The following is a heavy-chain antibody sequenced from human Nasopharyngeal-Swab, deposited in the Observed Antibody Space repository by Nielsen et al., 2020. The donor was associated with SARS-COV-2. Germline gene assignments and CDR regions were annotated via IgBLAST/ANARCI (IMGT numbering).Heavy chain of an antibody. Sequence: GESLKISCVASGFTFGSHWLHWVRQAPGKGLVWVSRFSEDGSITTYADSVKGRFTISRNNAKNTLFLQMHSLRADDTAIYYCASQLGHPDSWGQGTLVTVSS. D-gene: IGHD2-2*01. CDR1: GFTFGSHW. CDR2: FSEDGSIT. CDR3: ASQLGHPDS. J-gene: IGHJ4*02. V-gene: IGHV3-74*01.